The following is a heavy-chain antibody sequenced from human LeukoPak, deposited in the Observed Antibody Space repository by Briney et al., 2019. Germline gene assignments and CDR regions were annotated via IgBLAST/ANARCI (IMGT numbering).Heavy chain of an antibody. Sequence: ESGPTLVNPTQTLTLTCTFSGFSLDTHGMGVGWIRQPPGKPLEWLALIYWDDDKRYSPSLKSRLAITKDTSKNQVVLTMTNMDTGDTATYYCAHRQRQLGLYCFAYWGQGTLVTVSS. V-gene: IGHV2-5*02. CDR1: GFSLDTHGMG. CDR3: AHRQRQLGLYCFAY. D-gene: IGHD6-25*01. J-gene: IGHJ4*02. CDR2: IYWDDDK.